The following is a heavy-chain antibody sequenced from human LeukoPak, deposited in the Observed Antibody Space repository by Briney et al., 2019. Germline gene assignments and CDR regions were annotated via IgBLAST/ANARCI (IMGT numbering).Heavy chain of an antibody. CDR1: GFTVSSNY. D-gene: IGHD3-22*01. CDR3: ARNYYDSSGYYGLDY. Sequence: PGGSLRLSCAASGFTVSSNYVSWVRQARGKGLEWVSVIYSGGSTYYADSVKGRFTISRDNSKNTLYLQMNSLRAEDAAVYYCARNYYDSSGYYGLDYWGQGTLVTVSS. CDR2: IYSGGST. V-gene: IGHV3-53*01. J-gene: IGHJ4*02.